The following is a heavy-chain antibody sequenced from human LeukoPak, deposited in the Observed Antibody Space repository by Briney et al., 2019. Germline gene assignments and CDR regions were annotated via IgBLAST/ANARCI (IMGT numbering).Heavy chain of an antibody. J-gene: IGHJ4*02. CDR2: IYYSGST. D-gene: IGHD4-23*01. Sequence: PSETLSLTCTVSGGSISSSSYYWGWIRQPPGKGLEWIGSIYYSGSTYYNPSLKSRVTISVDTSKNQFSLKLSSVTAADTAVYYCARARWYFDYWGQGTLVTVSS. CDR1: GGSISSSSYY. CDR3: ARARWYFDY. V-gene: IGHV4-39*07.